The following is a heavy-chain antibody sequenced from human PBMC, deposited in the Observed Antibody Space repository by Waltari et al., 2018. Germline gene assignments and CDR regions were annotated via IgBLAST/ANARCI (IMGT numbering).Heavy chain of an antibody. CDR2: IGSSGRNT. D-gene: IGHD2-2*01. J-gene: IGHJ5*02. CDR1: GFTFSSYD. V-gene: IGHV3-23*01. CDR3: AKGPAARTNWFDP. Sequence: EVQLLESGGGLVQPGGSLRLSCAASGFTFSSYDMSWVRPAPGKGLEWVSVIGSSGRNTYYADSVKGRFTISRDDSKNTLYLQMNSLRAEDTAVYYCAKGPAARTNWFDPWGQGTLVTVSS.